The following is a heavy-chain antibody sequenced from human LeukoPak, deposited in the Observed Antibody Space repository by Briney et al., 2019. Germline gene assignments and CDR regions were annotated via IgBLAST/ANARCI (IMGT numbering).Heavy chain of an antibody. V-gene: IGHV3-33*01. D-gene: IGHD1-7*01. Sequence: PGGSLRLSCAASGFTFSSYGMHWVRQAPGKGLEWVGVIWYDGSNKYSTHSVKGRFTISRDNSKNTLYLQMNSMRAEDTAVYYCARDRLELRGTSYMDVWGKGTTVTVSS. J-gene: IGHJ6*03. CDR1: GFTFSSYG. CDR3: ARDRLELRGTSYMDV. CDR2: IWYDGSNK.